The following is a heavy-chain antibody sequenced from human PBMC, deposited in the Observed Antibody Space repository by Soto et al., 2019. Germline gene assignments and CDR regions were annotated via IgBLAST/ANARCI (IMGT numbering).Heavy chain of an antibody. D-gene: IGHD3-22*01. J-gene: IGHJ3*02. V-gene: IGHV3-74*03. CDR1: GFTFINYW. CDR2: INRDGSST. CDR3: AKGGYYSYDAFDM. Sequence: EVQLVESGGGSVQPGGSLRLSCAASGFTFINYWTHWVRQAPGKGLVWVSRINRDGSSTTYADSVKGRFTISRDNAKNTLNLQMNSLRAEDTAVSYCAKGGYYSYDAFDMWGQGTMVTVSS.